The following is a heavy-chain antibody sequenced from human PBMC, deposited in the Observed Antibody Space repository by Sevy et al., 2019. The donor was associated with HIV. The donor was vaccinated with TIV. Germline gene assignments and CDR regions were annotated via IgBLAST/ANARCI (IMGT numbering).Heavy chain of an antibody. V-gene: IGHV3-30*18. CDR1: GFTFSSYG. CDR2: ISYDGSNK. Sequence: GGSLRLSCAASGFTFSSYGMHWVRQAPGKGLEWVAVISYDGSNKYYADSVKGRFTISRDNSKNTLYLQMNNLRAEDTAVYYCAKAVAGKGPFDYWGQGTLVTVSS. J-gene: IGHJ4*02. D-gene: IGHD6-19*01. CDR3: AKAVAGKGPFDY.